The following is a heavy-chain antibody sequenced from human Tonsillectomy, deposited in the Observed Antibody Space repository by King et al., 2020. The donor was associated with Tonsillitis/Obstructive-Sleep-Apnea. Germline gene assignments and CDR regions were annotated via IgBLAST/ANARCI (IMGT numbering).Heavy chain of an antibody. CDR1: GYSFTSYW. J-gene: IGHJ6*02. D-gene: IGHD3-10*01. Sequence: VQLVESGAEVEKPGESLRISCKGSGYSFTSYWISWVRQMPGKGLEWMGRIDPSDSYTNYSPSFQGHGTMSADKSISTAYLQWSSLKASGTAIYYCATTGYIYGSGNNFSTAVDVWGQGATVTVSS. V-gene: IGHV5-10-1*03. CDR3: ATTGYIYGSGNNFSTAVDV. CDR2: IDPSDSYT.